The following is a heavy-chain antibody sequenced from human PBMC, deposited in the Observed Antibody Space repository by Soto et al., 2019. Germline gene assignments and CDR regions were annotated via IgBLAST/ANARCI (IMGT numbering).Heavy chain of an antibody. CDR1: NGSFSKYY. J-gene: IGHJ1*01. CDR2: INQSGAT. CDR3: AIGYYSASGSSFPY. Sequence: QLQQWGAGLLKPSETLSLTCAVYNGSFSKYYWNWIRQSPGKGLEWIGEINQSGATNYNPSLKSRVTISVDTSKNQFSLKLKSLTAADTAVYYCAIGYYSASGSSFPYWGQGTLVTVSS. V-gene: IGHV4-34*01. D-gene: IGHD3-10*01.